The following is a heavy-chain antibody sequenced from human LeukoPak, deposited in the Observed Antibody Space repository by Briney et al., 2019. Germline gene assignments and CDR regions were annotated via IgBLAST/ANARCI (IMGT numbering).Heavy chain of an antibody. CDR1: GFTFSSYA. J-gene: IGHJ4*02. CDR2: ISGSGGST. V-gene: IGHV3-23*01. Sequence: SGGSLRLSCGASGFTFSSYAMSWVRQAPGKGLEWVSAISGSGGSTYYADSVKGRFTISRDNSKNTLYLQMNSLRAEVTAVYYSAKETWFRELSGYFDYWGQGTLVTVSS. D-gene: IGHD3-10*01. CDR3: AKETWFRELSGYFDY.